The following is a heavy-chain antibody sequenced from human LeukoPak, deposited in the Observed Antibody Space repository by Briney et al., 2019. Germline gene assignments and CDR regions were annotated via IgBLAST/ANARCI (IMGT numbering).Heavy chain of an antibody. CDR3: ARDWAVAGT. CDR2: ISSSKYI. Sequence: GGSLRLSCAASGFTFNTYSMNWVRQAPGKGLEWVSSISSSKYIYYADSVKGRFTISRDNAKNSLYLQMNSLRAEDTAVYYCARDWAVAGTWGQGTLVTVSS. CDR1: GFTFNTYS. D-gene: IGHD6-19*01. J-gene: IGHJ4*02. V-gene: IGHV3-21*01.